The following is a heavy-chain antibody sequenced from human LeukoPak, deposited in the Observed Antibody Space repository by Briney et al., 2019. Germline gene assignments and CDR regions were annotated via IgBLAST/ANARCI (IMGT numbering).Heavy chain of an antibody. Sequence: SETLSLTCTVSGGSISSYYWSWIRQPPGKGLEWIGYIYYSGSTNYNPSLKSRVTISVDTSKNQFSLKLSSVTAADTAVYYCARGARPNYDSSGYRPLDFDYWGQGTLVTVSS. V-gene: IGHV4-59*01. CDR3: ARGARPNYDSSGYRPLDFDY. D-gene: IGHD3-22*01. CDR2: IYYSGST. CDR1: GGSISSYY. J-gene: IGHJ4*02.